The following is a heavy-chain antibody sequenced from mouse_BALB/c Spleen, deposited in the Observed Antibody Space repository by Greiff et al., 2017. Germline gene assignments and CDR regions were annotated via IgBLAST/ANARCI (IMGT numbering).Heavy chain of an antibody. V-gene: IGHV1S22*01. Sequence: LQQPGSELVRPGASVKLSCKASGYTFTSYWMHWVKQRPGQGLEWIGNIYPGSGSTNYDEKFKSKATLTVDTSSSTAYMQLSSLTSEDSAVYYCTRGGIFAPWFAYWGQGTLVTVSA. CDR1: GYTFTSYW. J-gene: IGHJ3*01. CDR2: IYPGSGST. CDR3: TRGGIFAPWFAY.